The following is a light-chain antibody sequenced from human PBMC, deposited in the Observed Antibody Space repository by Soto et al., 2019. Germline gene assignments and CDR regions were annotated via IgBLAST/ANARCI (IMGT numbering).Light chain of an antibody. CDR1: QSVSSN. Sequence: EIVMTQSPATLSVSPGESATLSCRASQSVSSNLAWYQQKPGQAPRLLIYGASTRATGIPARFSGSGSGTEFTLTISSLQSEDFAVYYCQQYNNWLYTFGQGTKVDIK. J-gene: IGKJ2*01. CDR3: QQYNNWLYT. V-gene: IGKV3-15*01. CDR2: GAS.